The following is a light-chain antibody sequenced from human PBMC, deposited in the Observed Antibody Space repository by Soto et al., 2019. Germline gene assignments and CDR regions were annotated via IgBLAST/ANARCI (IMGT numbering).Light chain of an antibody. CDR1: QTVRNNY. Sequence: EIVMTQSPATLSVSPGERATLSCRASQTVRNNYLAWYQQKPGQAPRLLIGASTRATGIPGRFSDSGSGTDFTLTISRLEPEDFAVYYCQQFAASPRTFGQGTKVDIK. CDR2: GAS. CDR3: QQFAASPRT. V-gene: IGKV3-20*01. J-gene: IGKJ1*01.